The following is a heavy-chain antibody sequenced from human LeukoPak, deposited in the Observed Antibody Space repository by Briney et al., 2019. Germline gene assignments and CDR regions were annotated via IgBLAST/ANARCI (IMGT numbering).Heavy chain of an antibody. CDR1: GFTFSSYS. Sequence: GGSLRLSCAASGFTFSSYSMNWVRQAPGKGLEWVSYISSSSSTIYYADSVKGRFTISRDNAKNSLYLQMTSLRAEDTAVYYCARDRLRYSSSSRAFDIWGQGTMVTVSS. V-gene: IGHV3-48*01. CDR2: ISSSSSTI. CDR3: ARDRLRYSSSSRAFDI. D-gene: IGHD6-6*01. J-gene: IGHJ3*02.